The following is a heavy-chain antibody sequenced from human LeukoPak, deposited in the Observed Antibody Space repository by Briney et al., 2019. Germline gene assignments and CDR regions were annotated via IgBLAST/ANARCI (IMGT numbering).Heavy chain of an antibody. V-gene: IGHV3-23*01. D-gene: IGHD3-16*01. CDR2: FSGSGAST. CDR3: AKFSPTPRLNYYYYGMDV. Sequence: GGSLRLAFAASGFTFSTFAMSWVRQAPGTGLEWVSCFSGSGASTYYADSVKGRFTISRDNSKNTLYLQMNSLRAEDTAVYYCAKFSPTPRLNYYYYGMDVWGQGTTVTVSS. CDR1: GFTFSTFA. J-gene: IGHJ6*02.